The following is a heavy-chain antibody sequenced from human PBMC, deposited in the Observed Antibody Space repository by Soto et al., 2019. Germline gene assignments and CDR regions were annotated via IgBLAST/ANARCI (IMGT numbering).Heavy chain of an antibody. CDR2: ISSSSSYI. D-gene: IGHD3-16*01. CDR1: GGTFSSYS. Sequence: GGPLRVCWAASGGTFSSYSVNWVRQAPGKGLEWVSSISSSSSYIYYADSVKGRFTISRDNAKNSLYLQMNSLRAEDTAVYYCARDSDYSNNQYGMDVWGQGTTVTVSS. J-gene: IGHJ6*02. CDR3: ARDSDYSNNQYGMDV. V-gene: IGHV3-21*01.